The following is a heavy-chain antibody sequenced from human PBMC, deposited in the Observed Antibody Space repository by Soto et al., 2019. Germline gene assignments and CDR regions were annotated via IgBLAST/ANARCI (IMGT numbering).Heavy chain of an antibody. J-gene: IGHJ4*02. D-gene: IGHD5-18*01. CDR3: ARGNTLSGYSYARDY. CDR2: INPNFGTT. CDR1: GGTFSSYA. Sequence: GASVKVSCKASGGTFSSYAISWVRQAPGQGLEWMGGINPNFGTTNYAQKFQGRVTITGNESMSTAYMELSSLRSEDTAVYYCARGNTLSGYSYARDYWGQGTLVTVSS. V-gene: IGHV1-69*13.